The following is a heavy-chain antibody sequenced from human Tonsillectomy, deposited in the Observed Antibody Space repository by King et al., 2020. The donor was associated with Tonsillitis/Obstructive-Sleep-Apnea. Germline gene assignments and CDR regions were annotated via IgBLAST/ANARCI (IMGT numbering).Heavy chain of an antibody. CDR3: ARDLCSSTSCYVDY. CDR2: INPNSGGT. CDR1: GYTFTGYY. D-gene: IGHD2-2*01. Sequence: QLVQSGAEVKKPGASVKVSCKASGYTFTGYYMHWVRQAPGQGLEWMGRINPNSGGTNYAQKFQGRVTMTRDTSISTAYMELSRLRSDDTAVYYCARDLCSSTSCYVDYWGQGTLVTVSS. J-gene: IGHJ4*02. V-gene: IGHV1-2*06.